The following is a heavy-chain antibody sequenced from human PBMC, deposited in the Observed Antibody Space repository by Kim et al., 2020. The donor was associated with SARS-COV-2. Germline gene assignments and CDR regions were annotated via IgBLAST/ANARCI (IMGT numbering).Heavy chain of an antibody. D-gene: IGHD2-21*01. J-gene: IGHJ4*02. CDR2: IGGSDDRT. Sequence: GGSLRLSCAASGFSMSGNAMSWVRQAPGKGLEWVAAIGGSDDRTDYADSVEGRFSISRDNLKNMLYLQMNSLRAEDTAVYYCAKDIWRWAFDFWCQGTLV. CDR3: AKDIWRWAFDF. V-gene: IGHV3-23*01. CDR1: GFSMSGNA.